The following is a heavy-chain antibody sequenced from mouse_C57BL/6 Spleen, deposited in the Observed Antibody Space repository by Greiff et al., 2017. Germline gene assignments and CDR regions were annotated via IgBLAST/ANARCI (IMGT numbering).Heavy chain of an antibody. V-gene: IGHV1-64*01. CDR2: IHPNSGST. D-gene: IGHD2-4*01. CDR1: GYTFTSYW. Sequence: VQLQQPGAELVKPGASVKLSCKASGYTFTSYWMHWVKQRPGQGLEWIAMIHPNSGSTNYNEKFKSKATLTVDKSSSTAYMQLSSLTSEDSAVYYCARHYDDDGGFAYWGQGTLVTVSA. J-gene: IGHJ3*01. CDR3: ARHYDDDGGFAY.